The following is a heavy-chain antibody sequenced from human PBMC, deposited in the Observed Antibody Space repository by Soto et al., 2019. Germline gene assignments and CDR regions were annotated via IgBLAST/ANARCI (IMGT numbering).Heavy chain of an antibody. Sequence: ASVKVSCKASGDTFTSYAMHWVRQAPGQRLEWMGWINAGNGNTKYSQKFQGRVTITRDTSASTAYMELSSLRSEDTAVYYCARDDIAVAGTNYYYYYGMDVWGQGTTVTVSS. V-gene: IGHV1-3*01. J-gene: IGHJ6*02. CDR2: INAGNGNT. CDR3: ARDDIAVAGTNYYYYYGMDV. D-gene: IGHD6-19*01. CDR1: GDTFTSYA.